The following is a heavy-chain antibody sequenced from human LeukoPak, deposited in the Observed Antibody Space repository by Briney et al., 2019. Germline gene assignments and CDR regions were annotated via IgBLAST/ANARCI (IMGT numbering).Heavy chain of an antibody. CDR1: GDNSSSYV. CDR2: IIPELDVA. V-gene: IGHV1-69*04. CDR3: AREGVYSPDGSGYHRHAFDV. J-gene: IGHJ3*01. D-gene: IGHD3-22*01. Sequence: ASVKVSCKAPGDNSSSYVITWVRQAPGQGLEWMGRIIPELDVANLAQVFKGRVTITADKSTNTAHMELSGLRSDDTAVYYCAREGVYSPDGSGYHRHAFDVWGKGTVVIVSS.